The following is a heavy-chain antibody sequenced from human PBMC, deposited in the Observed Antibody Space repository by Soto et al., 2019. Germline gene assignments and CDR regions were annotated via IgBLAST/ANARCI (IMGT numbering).Heavy chain of an antibody. Sequence: PSETLSLTCAVSGYCISGGYSWGCIRQPPGKGLERIGSIHHSGTTYYNPCLKIRVSISVDPSKNHFSLRLSSGTAADTAVYYCAGVPRDHFLTGYWFDPWGQGALVTVSS. CDR2: IHHSGTT. D-gene: IGHD3-9*01. CDR3: AGVPRDHFLTGYWFDP. CDR1: GYCISGGYS. V-gene: IGHV4-38-2*01. J-gene: IGHJ5*02.